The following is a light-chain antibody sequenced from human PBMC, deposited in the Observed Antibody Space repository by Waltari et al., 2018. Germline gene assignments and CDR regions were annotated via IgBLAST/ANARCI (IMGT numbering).Light chain of an antibody. J-gene: IGLJ3*02. CDR1: SSDVGTDNS. CDR2: DVS. Sequence: QSALTQPASVSGSPGQSITISCTGTSSDVGTDNSVSWYQDHPGQGPKVIIYDVSDRPSGVSARFSGSKSGNTASLTISGLQAEDEADYYCSSQSSDTVVLFGGGTKLTVL. CDR3: SSQSSDTVVL. V-gene: IGLV2-14*03.